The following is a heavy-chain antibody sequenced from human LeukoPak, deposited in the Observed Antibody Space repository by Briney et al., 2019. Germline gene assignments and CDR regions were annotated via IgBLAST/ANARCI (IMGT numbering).Heavy chain of an antibody. CDR3: ARGGVRDYYGDSDAFDI. D-gene: IGHD4-17*01. CDR2: INPNSGGT. J-gene: IGHJ3*02. Sequence: ASVKVSCKASGYTFTSYGISWVRQAPGQGLEWMGRINPNSGGTNYAQKFQGRVTMTRDTSISTAYMELSRLRSDDTAVYYCARGGVRDYYGDSDAFDIWGQGTMVTVSS. V-gene: IGHV1-2*06. CDR1: GYTFTSYG.